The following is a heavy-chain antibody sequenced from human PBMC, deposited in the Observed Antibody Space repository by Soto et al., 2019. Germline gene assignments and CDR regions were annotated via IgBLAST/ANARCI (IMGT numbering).Heavy chain of an antibody. CDR3: ARWTLGFDP. CDR1: GGSISSYY. J-gene: IGHJ5*02. CDR2: IYYSGST. Sequence: QVQLQESGPGLVKPSETLSLTCTVSGGSISSYYWSWIRQPPGKGLEWIGYIYYSGSTNYNPSLKSRVTISVDTSKNQFSLKLSSVTAADTAVYYCARWTLGFDPWGQGTLVTVSS. V-gene: IGHV4-59*01.